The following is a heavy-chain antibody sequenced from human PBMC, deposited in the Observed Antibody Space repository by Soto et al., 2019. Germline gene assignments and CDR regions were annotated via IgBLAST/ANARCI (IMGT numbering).Heavy chain of an antibody. CDR1: GYTFTSYA. J-gene: IGHJ4*02. CDR3: ARGYDFWSGYLDY. D-gene: IGHD3-3*01. CDR2: INAGNGNT. Sequence: QVQLVQSGAEVKKPGASVKVSCKASGYTFTSYAMHWVRQAPGQRLERMGWINAGNGNTKYSQKFQGRVTITRDTAASTAYMELSSLRSEDTAVYYCARGYDFWSGYLDYWGQGTLVTVSS. V-gene: IGHV1-3*01.